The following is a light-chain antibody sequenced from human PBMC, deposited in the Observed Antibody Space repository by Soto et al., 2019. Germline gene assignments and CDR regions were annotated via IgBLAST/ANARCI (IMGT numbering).Light chain of an antibody. V-gene: IGLV1-40*01. CDR3: QSYDSSLSVLV. J-gene: IGLJ2*01. CDR2: GNN. Sequence: QSVLTQPPSVSGAPGQRVTISCTGSSSNIGAGYDVHWYQQLPGTAPQLLIYGNNNRHSGVPDRFSGSKSGTSASLAITGLQAEDEADYYCQSYDSSLSVLVFGGGTKLTVL. CDR1: SSNIGAGYD.